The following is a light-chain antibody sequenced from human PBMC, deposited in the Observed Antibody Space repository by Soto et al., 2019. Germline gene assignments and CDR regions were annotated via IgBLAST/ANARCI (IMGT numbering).Light chain of an antibody. CDR3: QQRSNWPPT. J-gene: IGKJ5*01. CDR1: QSVSSY. CDR2: DAS. V-gene: IGKV3-11*01. Sequence: ENLFTQPPAPPFFSPGGKTTLSCRASQSVSSYLAWYQQKPGQAPRLLIYDASNRATGIPARFSGSGSGTDFTLTISSLEPEDFAVYYCQQRSNWPPTFGQGTRLEIK.